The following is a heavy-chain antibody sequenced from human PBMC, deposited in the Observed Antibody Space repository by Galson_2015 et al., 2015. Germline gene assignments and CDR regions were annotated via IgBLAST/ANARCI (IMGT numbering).Heavy chain of an antibody. J-gene: IGHJ6*03. V-gene: IGHV1-3*01. CDR3: ARGHTLYMDV. CDR2: INGRDYYM. CDR1: GYSLTDYA. Sequence: SVKVSCKASGYSLTDYAIHWVRQAPGQRLEWMGWINGRDYYMKNSQTIQGRVTITMDTSATTAFLELHSLTPQDTAVYFCARGHTLYMDVWGKGTTVAVSS.